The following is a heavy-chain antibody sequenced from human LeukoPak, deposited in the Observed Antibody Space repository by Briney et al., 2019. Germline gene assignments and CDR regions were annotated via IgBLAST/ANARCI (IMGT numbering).Heavy chain of an antibody. D-gene: IGHD2-2*01. J-gene: IGHJ6*02. V-gene: IGHV4-39*01. CDR3: GRLRCVSTRCYFYYYYGMGV. Sequence: KPSETLSLTCTVSGGSISSSSYYWGWIRQPPGKGLEWVACVYYSGTTYYNPSLKSRVTISLDTSKNQFSLKLGSVTAADTAVYYCGRLRCVSTRCYFYYYYGMGVWGQGTTVTVSS. CDR1: GGSISSSSYY. CDR2: VYYSGTT.